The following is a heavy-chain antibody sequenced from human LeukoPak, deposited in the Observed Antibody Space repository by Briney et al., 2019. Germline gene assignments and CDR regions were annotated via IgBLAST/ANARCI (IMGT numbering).Heavy chain of an antibody. Sequence: SETLSLTCAVYGGSFSGYYWSWIRQPPGKGLEWIGYIYYSGSTNYNPSLKSRVTISVDTSKNQFSLKLSSVTAADTAVYYCARDNWNYGSSMDVWGQGTTVTVSS. CDR1: GGSFSGYY. CDR2: IYYSGST. D-gene: IGHD1-7*01. CDR3: ARDNWNYGSSMDV. J-gene: IGHJ6*02. V-gene: IGHV4-59*01.